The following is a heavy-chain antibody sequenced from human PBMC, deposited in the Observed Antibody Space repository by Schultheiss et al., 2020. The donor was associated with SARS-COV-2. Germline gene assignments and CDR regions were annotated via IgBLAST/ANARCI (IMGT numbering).Heavy chain of an antibody. V-gene: IGHV1-3*01. CDR2: INAGNGNT. Sequence: ASVKVSCKASGYTFTSYAMHWVRQAPGQRLEWMGWINAGNGNTKYSQKFQGRVTITRDTSASTAYMELSSLRSEDTAVYYCARGGAGTVDYNWFDPWGQGTLVTVSS. J-gene: IGHJ5*02. CDR3: ARGGAGTVDYNWFDP. D-gene: IGHD4-23*01. CDR1: GYTFTSYA.